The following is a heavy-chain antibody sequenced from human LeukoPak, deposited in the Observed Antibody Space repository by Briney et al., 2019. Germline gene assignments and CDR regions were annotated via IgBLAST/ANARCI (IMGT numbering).Heavy chain of an antibody. CDR3: ARGLSLSGYLDAFDI. CDR2: IYSDGRT. Sequence: GGSLRLSWAASGFTVSNKYMTWVRQAPGEGLEWVSLIYSDGRTYYADSVKGRCTISRDNSKNTLYLQMNSLRVEGTAVYFCARGLSLSGYLDAFDIWGQGTIVTVSS. D-gene: IGHD3-22*01. CDR1: GFTVSNKY. J-gene: IGHJ3*02. V-gene: IGHV3-53*01.